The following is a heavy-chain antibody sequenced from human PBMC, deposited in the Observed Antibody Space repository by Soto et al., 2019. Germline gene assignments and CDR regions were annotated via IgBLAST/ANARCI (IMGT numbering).Heavy chain of an antibody. J-gene: IGHJ4*02. Sequence: SETLSLTCAVYGGSFSGYYWSWIRHPPGKGLEWIGHIYYSGSTNYNPSLKSRVTISVDTSKNQFSLKLSSVTAADTAMYYCARAGAATLSDYWGQGTLVTVSS. CDR3: ARAGAATLSDY. D-gene: IGHD2-15*01. CDR1: GGSFSGYY. V-gene: IGHV4-59*01. CDR2: IYYSGST.